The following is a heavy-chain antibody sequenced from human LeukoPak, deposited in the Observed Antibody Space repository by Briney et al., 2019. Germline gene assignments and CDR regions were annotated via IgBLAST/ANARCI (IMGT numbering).Heavy chain of an antibody. CDR1: GYSISSDKY. J-gene: IGHJ5*02. CDR2: IYHTGST. CDR3: ARSHSGWQGHNNWFDP. V-gene: IGHV4-38-2*01. D-gene: IGHD6-19*01. Sequence: SGTLSLTCEVSGYSISSDKYWGWIRQPPGKGLEWLGTIYHTGSTFYNPSLKSRVSISVYTSKNQFSLRFTSVTAADTAVYYCARSHSGWQGHNNWFDPWGQGTLVTVSS.